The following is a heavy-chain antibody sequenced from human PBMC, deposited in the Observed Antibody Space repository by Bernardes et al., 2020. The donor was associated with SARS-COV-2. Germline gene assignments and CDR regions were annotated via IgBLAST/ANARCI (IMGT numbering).Heavy chain of an antibody. Sequence: LSLTCTVSGDYTSNYYWSWIRQPAGKGLEWIGRIFTSGSTNYNPSLKSRVTMSVDTSKNQFSLKLRSVTAADTAVYYCARAYYYDSSGSKDAFDIWGLGTMVTVSS. CDR3: ARAYYYDSSGSKDAFDI. CDR1: GDYTSNYY. J-gene: IGHJ3*02. CDR2: IFTSGST. V-gene: IGHV4-4*07. D-gene: IGHD3-22*01.